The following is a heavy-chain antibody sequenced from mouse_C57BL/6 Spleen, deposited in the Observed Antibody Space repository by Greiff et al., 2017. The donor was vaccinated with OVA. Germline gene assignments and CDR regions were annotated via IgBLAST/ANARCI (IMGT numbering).Heavy chain of an antibody. CDR1: GFTFSDYY. CDR3: ARAAVVALYWYFDV. Sequence: EVHLVESEGGLVQPGSSMKLSCTASGFTFSDYYMAWVRQVPEKGLEWVANINYDGSSTYYLDSLKSRFIISRDNAKNILYLQMSSLKSEDTATYYCARAAVVALYWYFDVWGTGTTVTVSS. CDR2: INYDGSST. D-gene: IGHD1-1*01. V-gene: IGHV5-16*01. J-gene: IGHJ1*03.